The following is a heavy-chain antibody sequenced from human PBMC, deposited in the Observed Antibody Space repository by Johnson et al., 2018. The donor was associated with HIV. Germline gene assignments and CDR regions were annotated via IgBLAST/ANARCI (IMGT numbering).Heavy chain of an antibody. V-gene: IGHV3-7*01. CDR1: GFTFSSYW. J-gene: IGHJ3*02. CDR3: AKIGDTAMVTGAFDI. CDR2: IKQDGSNK. Sequence: QLVESGGGLVQPGGSLRLSCAASGFTFSSYWMSWVRQAPGKGLEWVANIKQDGSNKYYADSVKGRFTISRDNSKNTLYLQMNSLRAEDTAVYYCAKIGDTAMVTGAFDIWGQGTMVTVSS. D-gene: IGHD5-18*01.